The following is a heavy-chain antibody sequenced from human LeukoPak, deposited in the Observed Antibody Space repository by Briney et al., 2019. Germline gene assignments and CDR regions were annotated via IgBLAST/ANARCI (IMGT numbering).Heavy chain of an antibody. V-gene: IGHV4-4*02. D-gene: IGHD6-13*01. Sequence: PSETLSLTCAVSGGSISSSNWWSWVRQPPGKGLEWIGEIYHSGSTNYNPSLKSRVTISVDKSKNQFSRKLSSVTAADTAVYYCAREGIAAAGYFDYWGQGTLVTVSS. CDR3: AREGIAAAGYFDY. J-gene: IGHJ4*02. CDR1: GGSISSSNW. CDR2: IYHSGST.